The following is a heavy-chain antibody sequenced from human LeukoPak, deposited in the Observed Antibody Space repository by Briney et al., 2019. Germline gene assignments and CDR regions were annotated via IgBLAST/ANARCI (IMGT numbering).Heavy chain of an antibody. V-gene: IGHV4-39*07. Sequence: SETLSLTCTVSGGSISSSSYYWGWIRQPPGKGLEWIGSIYYSGSTYYNPSLKSRVTISADTSKNQFSLRMTSLTAADTAVYYCARGIRGAIITTNYYNMDVWGPGTTVTVSS. J-gene: IGHJ6*03. CDR3: ARGIRGAIITTNYYNMDV. CDR2: IYYSGST. D-gene: IGHD3-10*01. CDR1: GGSISSSSYY.